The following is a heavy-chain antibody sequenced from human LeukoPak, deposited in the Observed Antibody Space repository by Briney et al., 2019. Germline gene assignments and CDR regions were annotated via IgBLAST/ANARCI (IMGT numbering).Heavy chain of an antibody. CDR1: GGSISSSNW. D-gene: IGHD5-18*01. CDR2: IYHSGST. J-gene: IGHJ4*02. CDR3: AREGGARGYSYGSGDVNFDY. Sequence: PSGTLSLTCAVSGGSISSSNWWSWVRQPPGKGLEWIGEIYHSGSTNYNPSLKSRVTISVDKSKNQFSLKLSSVTAADTAVYYCAREGGARGYSYGSGDVNFDYWGQGILVTVSS. V-gene: IGHV4-4*02.